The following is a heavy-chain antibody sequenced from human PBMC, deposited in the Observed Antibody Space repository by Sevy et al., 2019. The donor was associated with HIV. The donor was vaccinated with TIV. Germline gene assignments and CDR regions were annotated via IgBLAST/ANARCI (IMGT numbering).Heavy chain of an antibody. D-gene: IGHD3-16*01. CDR2: IKSKAYGGTA. J-gene: IGHJ4*02. Sequence: GGSLRLSCTASGFMFGDYDMSWVRQAPGKGLEWVGFIKSKAYGGTAEYAASLKGRFSISTDDSKSIAYLQMNNLKIDDTAVYYCSREGGGDVYNFPIDYWGQGTLVTVSS. V-gene: IGHV3-49*04. CDR3: SREGGGDVYNFPIDY. CDR1: GFMFGDYD.